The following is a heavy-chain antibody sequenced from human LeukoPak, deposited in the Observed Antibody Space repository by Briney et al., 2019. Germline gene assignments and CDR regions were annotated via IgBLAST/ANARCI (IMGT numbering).Heavy chain of an antibody. V-gene: IGHV4-39*07. CDR1: GGSISSSSYY. CDR3: ARGKYSYAYFGAYYFDY. J-gene: IGHJ4*02. CDR2: IYYSGST. Sequence: PSETLSLTCTVSGGSISSSSYYWGWIRQPPGKGLEWIGSIYYSGSTYYNQSPKSRVTISLDTSKNQFSLKLSSVTAADTAVYYCARGKYSYAYFGAYYFDYWGQGTLVTVSS. D-gene: IGHD5-18*01.